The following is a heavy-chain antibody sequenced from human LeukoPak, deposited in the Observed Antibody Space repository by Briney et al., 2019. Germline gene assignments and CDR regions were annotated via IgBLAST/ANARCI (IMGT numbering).Heavy chain of an antibody. CDR2: IIPILGIA. CDR1: GGTFSSYA. Sequence: SVKVSCKASGGTFSSYAISWVRQAPGQGLEWMGWIIPILGIANYAQKFQGRVTITADKSTSTAYMELSSLRSEDTAVYYCARAGAVAGTYDAFDLWGQGTMVTVSS. CDR3: ARAGAVAGTYDAFDL. J-gene: IGHJ3*01. V-gene: IGHV1-69*10. D-gene: IGHD6-19*01.